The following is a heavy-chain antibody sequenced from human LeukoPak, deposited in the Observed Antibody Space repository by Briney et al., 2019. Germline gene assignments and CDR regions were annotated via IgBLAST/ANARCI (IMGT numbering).Heavy chain of an antibody. CDR2: IQYYGSTE. CDR3: ARDWSRCTSPSCYDGGFDS. CDR1: GFRFSGFA. Sequence: GRSLRLSCAASGFRFSGFAMHWVGQAPRKGLEWVAVIQYYGSTESYAGPEQRRFAIYRENSRDTVYLQMDGLRDEDTAVYYCARDWSRCTSPSCYDGGFDSWGHGTLVTVSS. V-gene: IGHV3-33*01. D-gene: IGHD2-2*01. J-gene: IGHJ4*01.